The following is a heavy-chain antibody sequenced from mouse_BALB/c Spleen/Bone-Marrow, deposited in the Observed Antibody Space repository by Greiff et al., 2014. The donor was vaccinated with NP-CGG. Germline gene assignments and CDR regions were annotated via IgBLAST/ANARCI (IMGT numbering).Heavy chain of an antibody. D-gene: IGHD2-4*01. CDR2: INSGSGDT. J-gene: IGHJ4*01. CDR3: ARAITDAMDY. CDR1: GYAFTNYL. V-gene: IGHV1-54*01. Sequence: VQLKESGAELVRPGTSVKVSCKGSGYAFTNYLIEWVKQRPGQGLEWIGGINSGSGDTKYNEKFKGKATLTADKSSSTAYMQLSSLTSDDSAVYFCARAITDAMDYWGQGTSVTVSA.